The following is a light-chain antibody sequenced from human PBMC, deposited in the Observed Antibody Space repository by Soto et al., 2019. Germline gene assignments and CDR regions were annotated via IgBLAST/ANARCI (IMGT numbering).Light chain of an antibody. J-gene: IGKJ2*01. Sequence: DIQMTQSPSSLSASVGDRVTFTCRASQFISNYLNWYQQKPGKAPKLLIYAASHLRSGVPSRFSGSASGTDFPVTISRLQPEYFATYYRQQSYSASTFGQGTRLEIK. V-gene: IGKV1-39*01. CDR3: QQSYSAST. CDR2: AAS. CDR1: QFISNY.